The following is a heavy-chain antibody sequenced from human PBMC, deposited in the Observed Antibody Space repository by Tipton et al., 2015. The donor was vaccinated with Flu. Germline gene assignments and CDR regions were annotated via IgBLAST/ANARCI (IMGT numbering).Heavy chain of an antibody. V-gene: IGHV4-34*01. J-gene: IGHJ4*02. CDR2: INHSGST. Sequence: GLVKPSETLSLTCVVYGGSFSGYYWSWIRQPPGKGLEWIGEINHSGSTNYNPSLKSRVTISVDTSKNQFSLKLSSVTAADTAVYYCARHLNVLVVPAARGAFDCWGQGTLVTVSS. D-gene: IGHD2-2*01. CDR3: ARHLNVLVVPAARGAFDC. CDR1: GGSFSGYY.